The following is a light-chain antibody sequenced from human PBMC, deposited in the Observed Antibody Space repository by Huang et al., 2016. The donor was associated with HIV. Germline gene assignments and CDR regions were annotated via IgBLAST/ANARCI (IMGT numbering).Light chain of an antibody. CDR3: QQSSSWPPVT. CDR2: DAS. J-gene: IGKJ5*01. V-gene: IGKV3-11*01. Sequence: EIVLTQSPATLSLSPGERATLSCRASQSASSHLAWYQQKPGQAPRLLIYDASNRATGIPARFSGSGSGTDFTLTISGLEPEDFAVYYCQQSSSWPPVTFGQGTRLEIK. CDR1: QSASSH.